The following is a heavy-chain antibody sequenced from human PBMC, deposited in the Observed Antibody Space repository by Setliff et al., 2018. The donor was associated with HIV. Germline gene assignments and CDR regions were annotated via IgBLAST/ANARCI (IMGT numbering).Heavy chain of an antibody. Sequence: SETLSLTCTVSGDSVSNGRYYWSWIRQPAGKGLEWIGHIYTTGSTNYNPSLKSRVTISADTSNNQFSLGLTSMTAADTAVYYCAKTSVGATGLYAFDIWGQGTMVTV. J-gene: IGHJ3*02. V-gene: IGHV4-61*09. CDR2: IYTTGST. CDR1: GDSVSNGRYY. D-gene: IGHD1-26*01. CDR3: AKTSVGATGLYAFDI.